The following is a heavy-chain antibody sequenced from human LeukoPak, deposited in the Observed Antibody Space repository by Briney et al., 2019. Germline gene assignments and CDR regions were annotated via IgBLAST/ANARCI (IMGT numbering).Heavy chain of an antibody. D-gene: IGHD6-13*01. J-gene: IGHJ6*03. CDR2: INPSGGST. V-gene: IGHV1-46*01. CDR1: GYTFTSYY. Sequence: ASVKVSCKASGYTFTSYYMHWVRQAPGQGLEWMGIINPSGGSTSYAQKFQGRVTMTRDMSTSTVYMELSSLRSEDTAVYYCARARIAAAGTDGYYYYMDVWGKGTTVTVSS. CDR3: ARARIAAAGTDGYYYYMDV.